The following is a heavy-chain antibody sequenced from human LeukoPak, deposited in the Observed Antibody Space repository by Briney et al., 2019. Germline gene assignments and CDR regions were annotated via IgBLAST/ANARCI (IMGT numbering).Heavy chain of an antibody. V-gene: IGHV3-48*03. D-gene: IGHD4-17*01. Sequence: GGSLRLSCAASGFTFSSYEMNWVRQAPGKGLEWVSYISSSGSTIYYADSVKGRFTISRDNAKNSLFLQMNSLRAEDTAVYYCAALRGLQNWYFDLWGRGTLVTVSS. CDR2: ISSSGSTI. CDR1: GFTFSSYE. CDR3: AALRGLQNWYFDL. J-gene: IGHJ2*01.